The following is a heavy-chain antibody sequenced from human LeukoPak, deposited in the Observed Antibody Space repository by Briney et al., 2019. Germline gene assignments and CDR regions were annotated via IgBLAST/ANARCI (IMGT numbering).Heavy chain of an antibody. D-gene: IGHD5-12*01. J-gene: IGHJ4*02. CDR1: VGSICSYY. CDR3: ARDGYSGNAGL. Sequence: PSETLSLTCTVSVGSICSYYGSWIRQPPGKGLEWIGYIYHSGSTKYNPSIKSRVTISVDTSNNQFSLKMSSVTAEDTAVYYCARDGYSGNAGLWGQGNLVTVSS. CDR2: IYHSGST. V-gene: IGHV4-59*01.